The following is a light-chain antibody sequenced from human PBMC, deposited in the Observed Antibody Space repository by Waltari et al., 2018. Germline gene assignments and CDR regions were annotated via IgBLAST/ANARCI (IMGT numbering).Light chain of an antibody. J-gene: IGKJ2*01. Sequence: DIQMTQSPSTLSASVGARVTITCRASQSISSWLAWYQQKPGKAPKLLIYKASSLESGVPSRFSGSGSGTEFTLTISSLHPDDFATYYCQQYNSYSYTFGQGTKLEIK. CDR2: KAS. CDR3: QQYNSYSYT. V-gene: IGKV1-5*03. CDR1: QSISSW.